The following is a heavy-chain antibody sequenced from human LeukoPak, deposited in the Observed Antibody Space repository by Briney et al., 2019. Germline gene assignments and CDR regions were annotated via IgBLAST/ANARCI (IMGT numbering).Heavy chain of an antibody. D-gene: IGHD3-22*01. J-gene: IGHJ4*02. CDR2: ISYDGSNK. CDR3: AKDRRAYCYDSSGTPAGY. CDR1: GFTFSSYG. V-gene: IGHV3-30*18. Sequence: GGSLRLSCAASGFTFSSYGMHWVRQAPGKGLEWVAVISYDGSNKYYADSVKGRFTISRDNSKNTLYLQMNSLRAEDTAVYYCAKDRRAYCYDSSGTPAGYWGQGTLVTVSS.